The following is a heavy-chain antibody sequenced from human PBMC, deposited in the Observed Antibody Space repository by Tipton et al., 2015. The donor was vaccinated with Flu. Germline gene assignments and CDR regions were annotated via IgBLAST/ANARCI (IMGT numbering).Heavy chain of an antibody. D-gene: IGHD2-21*02. Sequence: QLVQSGAEMRRPGASVKVSCKTSGYKFNEYYIHWVRQAPGQGLEWMGWINPHSGGTHYAGKFQDRVTVTRDTSTTTVYMDLISLTSDDMAVYFRARGMTALTPGIDYWGQGTLVTVSS. CDR1: GYKFNEYY. J-gene: IGHJ4*02. CDR2: INPHSGGT. V-gene: IGHV1-2*02. CDR3: ARGMTALTPGIDY.